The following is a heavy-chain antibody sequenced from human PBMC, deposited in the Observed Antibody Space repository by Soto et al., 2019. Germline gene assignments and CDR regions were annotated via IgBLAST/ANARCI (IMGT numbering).Heavy chain of an antibody. Sequence: SETRSVTRAVYGGSFSGYYWSWIRQPPGKGLEWIGEINHSGSTNYNPSLKSRVTISVETSKNQCALKLSSVTAADTAVYYCASGGYDYGDNHISTPYNCFDRSDEVNLVPFSS. V-gene: IGHV4-34*01. J-gene: IGHJ5*01. CDR2: INHSGST. CDR1: GGSFSGYY. D-gene: IGHD4-17*01. CDR3: ASGGYDYGDNHISTPYNCFDR.